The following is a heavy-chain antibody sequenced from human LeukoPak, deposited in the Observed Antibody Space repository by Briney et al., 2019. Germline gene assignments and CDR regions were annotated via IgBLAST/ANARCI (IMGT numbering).Heavy chain of an antibody. CDR3: ARDLYYDSSGGLDY. J-gene: IGHJ4*02. CDR1: GFTFSDYY. D-gene: IGHD3-22*01. CDR2: ISSSGSTI. V-gene: IGHV3-11*01. Sequence: AGGSLRLSCAASGFTFSDYYMSWIRQAPGKGLEWVSYISSSGSTIYYADSVRGRFTISRDNAKNSLYLQMNSLRAEDTAVYYCARDLYYDSSGGLDYWGQGTLVTVSS.